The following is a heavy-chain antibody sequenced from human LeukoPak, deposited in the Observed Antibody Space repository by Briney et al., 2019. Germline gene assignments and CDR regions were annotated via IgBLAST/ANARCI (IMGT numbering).Heavy chain of an antibody. V-gene: IGHV1-18*01. D-gene: IGHD6-13*01. CDR1: GYTLNKFG. CDR2: INTYNGKT. Sequence: GASVKVSCKASGYTLNKFGMSWVRQAPGQGPEWLGWINTYNGKTKLGEKFQGRVTMTTDTSTSTVYMELTSLRTDDTAVYFCARDTPQHLKRFDYWGPGTLVTVSS. CDR3: ARDTPQHLKRFDY. J-gene: IGHJ4*02.